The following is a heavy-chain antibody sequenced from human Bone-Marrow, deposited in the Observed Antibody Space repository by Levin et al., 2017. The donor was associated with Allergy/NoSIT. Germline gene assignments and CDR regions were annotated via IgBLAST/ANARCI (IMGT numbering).Heavy chain of an antibody. CDR2: ISWNSGSI. V-gene: IGHV3-9*01. Sequence: SLKISCAASGFTFDDYAMHWVRQAPGKGLEWVSGISWNSGSIGYADSVKGRFTISRDNAKNSLYLQMNSLRAEDTALYYCAKGDYGDYEGTHAFGIWGQGTMVTVSS. CDR3: AKGDYGDYEGTHAFGI. J-gene: IGHJ3*02. CDR1: GFTFDDYA. D-gene: IGHD4-17*01.